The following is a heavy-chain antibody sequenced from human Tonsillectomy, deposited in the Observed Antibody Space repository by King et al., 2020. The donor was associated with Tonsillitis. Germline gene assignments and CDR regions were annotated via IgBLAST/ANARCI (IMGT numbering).Heavy chain of an antibody. Sequence: VQLVESGGDLIKPGGSLRLSCVVSGLTFRDAWMTWVRQAPGKGREWVGRIKSNPAGGTTDFAAPVKGRFTISRDDSKSMVYLQMNSLKVEDTAVYYCVHIRDPRSWSLGSWGQGTLVTVSS. CDR1: GLTFRDAW. J-gene: IGHJ1*01. CDR3: VHIRDPRSWSLGS. V-gene: IGHV3-15*01. D-gene: IGHD6-13*01. CDR2: IKSNPAGGTT.